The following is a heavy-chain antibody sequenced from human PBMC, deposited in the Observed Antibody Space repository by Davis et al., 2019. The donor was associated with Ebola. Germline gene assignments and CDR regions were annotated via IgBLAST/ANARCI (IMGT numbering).Heavy chain of an antibody. D-gene: IGHD6-19*01. V-gene: IGHV3-23*01. CDR2: IRDSGGKT. J-gene: IGHJ2*01. Sequence: GESLKIFCAASGFTFSSYAMSWVRQAPGKGLEWVSAIRDSGGKTYYADSVKGRFTISRDNSKNTLYLQMNSLRAEDTAVYYCAKDRAAVADWYFDLWGRGTLVTVSS. CDR3: AKDRAAVADWYFDL. CDR1: GFTFSSYA.